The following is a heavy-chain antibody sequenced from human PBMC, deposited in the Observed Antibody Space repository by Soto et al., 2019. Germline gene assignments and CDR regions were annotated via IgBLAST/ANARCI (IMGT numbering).Heavy chain of an antibody. V-gene: IGHV1-69*13. Sequence: GASVKGSCKTSVGTFSGYAISCVRQAPGQGLEWMGGIIPIFGTANYAQKFQGRVTITADESTSTAYMELSSLRSEDTAVYYCARDIESSIVSGAFDIWGQGTMVTVSS. CDR1: VGTFSGYA. CDR3: ARDIESSIVSGAFDI. D-gene: IGHD2-2*01. J-gene: IGHJ3*02. CDR2: IIPIFGTA.